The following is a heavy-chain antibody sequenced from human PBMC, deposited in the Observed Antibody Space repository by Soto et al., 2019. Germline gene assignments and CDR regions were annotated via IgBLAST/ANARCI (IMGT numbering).Heavy chain of an antibody. D-gene: IGHD2-2*01. J-gene: IGHJ6*02. Sequence: QQQLVQSGAEVKKPGSSVKVSCKASGGTFGNYAISWVRQAPGQGLEWMGKIIPIFKTANYAQKFQGRIPITADRSPRPDIAYMDLSSLRSEDTALYYCARVSIPGIYGEDVWGQGTTVTVSS. CDR2: IIPIFKTA. V-gene: IGHV1-69*06. CDR3: ARVSIPGIYGEDV. CDR1: GGTFGNYA.